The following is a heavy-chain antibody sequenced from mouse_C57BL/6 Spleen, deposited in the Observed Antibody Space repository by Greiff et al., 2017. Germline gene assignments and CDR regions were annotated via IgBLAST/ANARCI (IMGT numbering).Heavy chain of an antibody. CDR1: GFTFSSYA. CDR2: ISDGGSYT. V-gene: IGHV5-4*01. CDR3: ARGGLRYPYYFDY. D-gene: IGHD1-1*01. J-gene: IGHJ2*01. Sequence: EVQRVESGGGLVKPGGSLKLSCAASGFTFSSYAMSWVRQTPEKRLEWVATISDGGSYTYYPDNVKGRFTISRDNAKNNLYLQMSHLKSEDTAMYYCARGGLRYPYYFDYWGQGTTLTVSS.